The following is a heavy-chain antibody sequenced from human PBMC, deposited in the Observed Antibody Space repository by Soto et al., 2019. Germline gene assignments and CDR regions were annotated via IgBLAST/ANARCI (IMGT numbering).Heavy chain of an antibody. CDR2: IYYSGST. D-gene: IGHD3-10*01. V-gene: IGHV4-31*03. J-gene: IGHJ6*02. CDR3: ARLPGAARDYYYGMDV. CDR1: GGSISSGGYY. Sequence: PSETLSLTCTVSGGSISSGGYYWSWIRQHPGKGLEWIGYIYYSGSTYYNPSLKSRVTISVDTSKNQFSLKLSSVTAADTAVYYCARLPGAARDYYYGMDVWGQGTTVTVSS.